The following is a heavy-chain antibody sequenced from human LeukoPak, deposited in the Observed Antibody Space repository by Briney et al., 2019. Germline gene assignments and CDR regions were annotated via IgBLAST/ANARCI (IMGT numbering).Heavy chain of an antibody. CDR2: ISYDGSNE. Sequence: GGSLRLSCAASGFTFRNYAMNWVRQAPGKGLEWVAVISYDGSNEYYADSVKGRFTISRDNSKNTLYFQMNSLRAEDSAVYYCASGALFGELLGAFDIWGQGTMVTVSS. CDR1: GFTFRNYA. CDR3: ASGALFGELLGAFDI. D-gene: IGHD3-10*02. J-gene: IGHJ3*02. V-gene: IGHV3-30*14.